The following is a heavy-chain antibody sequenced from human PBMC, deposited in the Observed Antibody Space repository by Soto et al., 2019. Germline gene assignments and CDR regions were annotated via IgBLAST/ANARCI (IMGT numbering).Heavy chain of an antibody. D-gene: IGHD2-21*01. CDR2: IITVLGTT. V-gene: IGHV1-69*08. J-gene: IGHJ6*02. CDR1: GDTFSSYA. CDR3: ARRRYCGYDCYHRHYNGMDV. Sequence: QVQLVQSGAELKKTESSVKVSCRASGDTFSSYAVKWVRQAPGRGLERMGRIITVLGTTDYAQNFKGRVTITAEKSTKTVYMELSSLRSEDTAVYYCARRRYCGYDCYHRHYNGMDVWGPGTTVTVAS.